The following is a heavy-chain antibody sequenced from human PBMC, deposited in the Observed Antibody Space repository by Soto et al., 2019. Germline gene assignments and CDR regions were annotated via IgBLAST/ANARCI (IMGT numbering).Heavy chain of an antibody. J-gene: IGHJ6*02. Sequence: GGSLRLSCAASGFTFSSYSMNWARQAPGKGLEWVSSISSSSSYIYYADSVKGRFTISRDNTKNSLYLQMNSLRAEDTAVYYCARDRYRIAAAEYYYYYGMDVWGQGTTVTVSS. CDR2: ISSSSSYI. D-gene: IGHD6-13*01. CDR3: ARDRYRIAAAEYYYYYGMDV. CDR1: GFTFSSYS. V-gene: IGHV3-21*01.